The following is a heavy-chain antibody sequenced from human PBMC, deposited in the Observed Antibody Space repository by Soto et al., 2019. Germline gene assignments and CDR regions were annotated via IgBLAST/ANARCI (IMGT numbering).Heavy chain of an antibody. Sequence: ASVKVSCKASGGTFSSYAISWVRQAPGQGLEWMGGIIPIFGTANYAQKFQGRVTITADESTSTAYMELSSLRSEDTAVYYCASPKATGTTTFFDYWGKGPLVTVSS. CDR3: ASPKATGTTTFFDY. V-gene: IGHV1-69*13. D-gene: IGHD1-7*01. CDR1: GGTFSSYA. J-gene: IGHJ4*02. CDR2: IIPIFGTA.